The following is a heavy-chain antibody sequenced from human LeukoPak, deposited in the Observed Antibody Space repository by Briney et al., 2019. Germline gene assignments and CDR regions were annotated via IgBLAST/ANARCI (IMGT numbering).Heavy chain of an antibody. Sequence: SETLSLTCSVSGGSISSNYWSWIRQPPGKGLEWIGYIYYSGSTNYNPSLKSRVTISVDTSKNQFSLKLSSVTAADTAVYYCARASDGYNHAANWFDPWGQGTLVTVSS. CDR2: IYYSGST. CDR3: ARASDGYNHAANWFDP. D-gene: IGHD5-24*01. CDR1: GGSISSNY. V-gene: IGHV4-59*01. J-gene: IGHJ5*02.